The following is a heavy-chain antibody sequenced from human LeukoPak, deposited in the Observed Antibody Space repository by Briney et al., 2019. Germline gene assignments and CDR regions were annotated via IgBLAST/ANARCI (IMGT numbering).Heavy chain of an antibody. CDR3: ARCFRYSNYVMGWFDS. J-gene: IGHJ5*01. D-gene: IGHD4-11*01. V-gene: IGHV4-61*02. CDR1: GGSISSGSYY. CDR2: IYTSGST. Sequence: SETLSLTCTVSGGSISSGSYYWSWLRQPAGKGLEWIGRIYTSGSTNYNPSLKSRVTISVDTSKNQFSLKLSSVTAADTAVYYCARCFRYSNYVMGWFDSWGQGTLVTVSS.